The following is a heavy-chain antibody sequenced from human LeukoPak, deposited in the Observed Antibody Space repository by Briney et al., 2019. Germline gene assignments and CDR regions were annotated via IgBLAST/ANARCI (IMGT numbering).Heavy chain of an antibody. Sequence: PGGSLRLSCAASGFTFSNYAMSWVRQAPGKGLEWVSGISDAGGSTYYADSVKGRFTISRDNAKNSLYLQMDSLRAEDTAVYYCATQWELHPAFWGQGTLVTVSS. D-gene: IGHD1-26*01. CDR2: ISDAGGST. CDR3: ATQWELHPAF. V-gene: IGHV3-23*01. J-gene: IGHJ4*02. CDR1: GFTFSNYA.